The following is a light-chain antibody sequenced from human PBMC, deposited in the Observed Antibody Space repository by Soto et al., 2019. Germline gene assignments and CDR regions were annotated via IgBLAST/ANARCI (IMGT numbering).Light chain of an antibody. CDR2: LNSDGSH. CDR1: SGHNSYA. J-gene: IGLJ3*02. CDR3: QTWGGGIRV. V-gene: IGLV4-69*01. Sequence: QSVLTQPPSASASLGASVKLTCTLSSGHNSYAIAWHQQQPEKGPRYLMKLNSDGSHSKGDGRRDRFSGSSSGAERYLTIGSLQSEDEADYCCQTWGGGIRVFGGGTELTVL.